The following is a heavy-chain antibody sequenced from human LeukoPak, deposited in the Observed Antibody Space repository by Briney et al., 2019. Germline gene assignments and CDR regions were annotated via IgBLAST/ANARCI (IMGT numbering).Heavy chain of an antibody. CDR1: GFTFNDYG. J-gene: IGHJ4*02. CDR3: ARDYCGGDCYPFDY. V-gene: IGHV3-20*04. D-gene: IGHD2-21*02. CDR2: INWNGGST. Sequence: GGSLRLSCAVSGFTFNDYGMSWVRQAPGKGLEWVSGINWNGGSTGYADSVKGRFNISRDNAKKSVYLKMNSLRGEDTALYYCARDYCGGDCYPFDYWGQGTLVTVSS.